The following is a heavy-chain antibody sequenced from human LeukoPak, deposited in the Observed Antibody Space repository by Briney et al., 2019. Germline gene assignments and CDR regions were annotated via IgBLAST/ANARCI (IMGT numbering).Heavy chain of an antibody. J-gene: IGHJ4*02. V-gene: IGHV4-39*07. Sequence: SETLSLTCTVSGASISSSRYYWAWIRQPPGRGLEWIGSIHYTGGTNYNPSLKSRLTISVDLSENHISLKLTSVTAADTAVYYCAREGGFFRPLDYSGQGTLVTVSS. CDR2: IHYTGGT. D-gene: IGHD3-3*01. CDR3: AREGGFFRPLDY. CDR1: GASISSSRYY.